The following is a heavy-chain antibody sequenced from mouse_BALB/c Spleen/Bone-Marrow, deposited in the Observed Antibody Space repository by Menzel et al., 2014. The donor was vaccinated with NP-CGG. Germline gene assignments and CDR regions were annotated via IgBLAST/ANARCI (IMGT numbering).Heavy chain of an antibody. J-gene: IGHJ3*01. CDR1: GYVFTDYW. CDR3: ARFATGSFAY. D-gene: IGHD1-1*01. Sequence: QVQLQQSGAELVRPGSSVKISCKASGYVFTDYWTNWLRQRPGQGLEWIGQIFPVNADTNYKANFKDKVTLTADKSSTTAYTQLNSLTSEDSAVYFCARFATGSFAYWGQGTLVTVSA. CDR2: IFPVNADT. V-gene: IGHV1-80*01.